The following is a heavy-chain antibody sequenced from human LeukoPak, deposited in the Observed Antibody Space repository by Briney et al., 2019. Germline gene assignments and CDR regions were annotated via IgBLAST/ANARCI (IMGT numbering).Heavy chain of an antibody. CDR3: ARGTKLWSVAVDY. CDR2: MNPNSGNT. J-gene: IGHJ4*02. Sequence: ASVKVSCKASGYTFASYDINWVRQATGQGLEWMGWMNPNSGNTGCAQKFQGRVTMTRNTSISTAYMELSSLRSEDTAVYYCARGTKLWSVAVDYWGQGTLVTVSS. D-gene: IGHD2-21*01. V-gene: IGHV1-8*01. CDR1: GYTFASYD.